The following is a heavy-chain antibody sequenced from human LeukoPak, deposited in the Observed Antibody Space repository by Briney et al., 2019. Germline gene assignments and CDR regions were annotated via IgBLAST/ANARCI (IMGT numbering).Heavy chain of an antibody. CDR1: GFTFSSYA. D-gene: IGHD3-10*01. J-gene: IGHJ4*02. Sequence: GGSLRLSCAASGFTFSSYAMSWVRQAPGKGLEWVSAISGSGGSTYYADSVKGRFTISRDNSKNTLYLQMNSLRAEDTAVYYCARDPGGYYGSGDYFDYWGQGTLVTVSS. CDR2: ISGSGGST. CDR3: ARDPGGYYGSGDYFDY. V-gene: IGHV3-23*01.